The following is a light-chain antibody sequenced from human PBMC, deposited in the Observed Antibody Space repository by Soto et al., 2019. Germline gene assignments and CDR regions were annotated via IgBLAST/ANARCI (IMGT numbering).Light chain of an antibody. CDR3: QQCGSSST. Sequence: EIVLTQSPGTVSFSPGERATLSFRASQTFSNSFLSWFQQIPGQAPRLLIYGASMRATGIPDRFSGSGSGTDFTLTISRLEPEDFAVYYCQQCGSSSTFGQGTRLEI. CDR2: GAS. V-gene: IGKV3-20*01. J-gene: IGKJ5*01. CDR1: QTFSNSF.